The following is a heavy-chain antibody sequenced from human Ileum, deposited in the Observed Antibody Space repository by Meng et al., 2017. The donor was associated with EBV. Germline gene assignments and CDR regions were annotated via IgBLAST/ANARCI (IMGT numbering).Heavy chain of an antibody. J-gene: IGHJ4*02. CDR1: GFIFTSYA. Sequence: QVQLVQSGAEVKKPGXSVKVSCEASGFIFTSYAISWVRQAPGQGLQYMGWISAYNGNTNYAQELQGRVTMTTDTSTSTAYMELRSLRFDDTAVYYCARFYCSSTSCPHVLFDYWGQGTLVTVSS. CDR3: ARFYCSSTSCPHVLFDY. D-gene: IGHD2-2*01. V-gene: IGHV1-18*01. CDR2: ISAYNGNT.